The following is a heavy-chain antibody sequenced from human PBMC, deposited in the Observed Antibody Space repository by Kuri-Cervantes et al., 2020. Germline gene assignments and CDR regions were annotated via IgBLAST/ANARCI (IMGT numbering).Heavy chain of an antibody. CDR1: GYTFTGNY. V-gene: IGHV1-2*02. Sequence: ASVKVSCKASGYTFTGNYMHWVRQAPGQGLEWMGWINPNSGGTNYAQKFQGRVTMTRDTSISTAYMELSRLRSDDTAVYYCARGNTMYYDILTGYIAGYYYYGMDVWGQGTTVTVSS. CDR2: INPNSGGT. D-gene: IGHD3-9*01. J-gene: IGHJ6*02. CDR3: ARGNTMYYDILTGYIAGYYYYGMDV.